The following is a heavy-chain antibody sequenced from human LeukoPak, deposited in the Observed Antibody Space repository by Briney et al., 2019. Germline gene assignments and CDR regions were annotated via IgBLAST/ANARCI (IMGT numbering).Heavy chain of an antibody. CDR1: GFTFSSYA. J-gene: IGHJ6*02. D-gene: IGHD6-6*01. Sequence: GGSLRLSCAASGFTFSSYAMHWVRQAPGKGLEWVAVISYDGSNKYYADSVKGRFTISRDNAKNSLYLQMNSLRAEDTAVYYCAREGGIAARPYYYYYGMDVWGQGTTVTVSS. CDR2: ISYDGSNK. CDR3: AREGGIAARPYYYYYGMDV. V-gene: IGHV3-30-3*01.